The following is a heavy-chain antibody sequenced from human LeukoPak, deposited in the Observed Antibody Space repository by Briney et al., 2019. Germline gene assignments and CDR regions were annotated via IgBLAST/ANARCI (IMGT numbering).Heavy chain of an antibody. V-gene: IGHV3-21*01. J-gene: IGHJ5*02. CDR2: ISSSSSYI. D-gene: IGHD3-22*01. Sequence: GGSLRLSCAASGFTFSSYSMNWVRQAPGKGLEWVSSISSSSSYIYYADSVKGRFTISRDNAKNSLYLQMNSLRAEDTAVYYCASALNYYDSSGYYFKGSEFDPWGQGTLVTVSS. CDR1: GFTFSSYS. CDR3: ASALNYYDSSGYYFKGSEFDP.